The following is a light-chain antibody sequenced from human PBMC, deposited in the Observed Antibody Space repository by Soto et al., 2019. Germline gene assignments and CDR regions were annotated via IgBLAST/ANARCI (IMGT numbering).Light chain of an antibody. Sequence: QSVLTQPPSVSGAPGQRITISCTGSPSNIGAGFDVHWYQQFPGTAPKLLIYGTTSRHSGVPDRFSGSQSGTSASLAITGLQAGDEADDYCQSYDTSLSGAWVFGGGTNLTVL. CDR2: GTT. J-gene: IGLJ3*02. CDR3: QSYDTSLSGAWV. CDR1: PSNIGAGFD. V-gene: IGLV1-40*01.